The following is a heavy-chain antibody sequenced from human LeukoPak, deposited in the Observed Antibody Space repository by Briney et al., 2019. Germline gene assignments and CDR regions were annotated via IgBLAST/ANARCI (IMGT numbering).Heavy chain of an antibody. V-gene: IGHV5-51*01. CDR1: GYSFTSYW. J-gene: IGHJ4*02. CDR2: IYPGDSDT. D-gene: IGHD5-18*01. Sequence: GESLKISCKGSGYSFTSYWIGWARPMPGKGLEYMGIIYPGDSDTRYSPSFQGQVTISVDKSIRTAYLQWSSLKASDTAMYYCARGRSGYSYGFDYWGQGTLVTVSS. CDR3: ARGRSGYSYGFDY.